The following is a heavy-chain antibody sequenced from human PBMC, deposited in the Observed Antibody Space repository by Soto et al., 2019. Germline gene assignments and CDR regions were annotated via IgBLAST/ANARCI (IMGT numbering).Heavy chain of an antibody. D-gene: IGHD3-9*01. CDR2: TYYRSKWYN. Sequence: PSQTLSLPCAISGDSVSSNSAAWNWIRQSPSRGLEWLGRTYYRSKWYNDYAVSVKSRITINPDTSKNQFSLHLNSVTPEDTAVYYCARDMWYDILTGYYTYGMDVWGQGTTVTVSS. CDR1: GDSVSSNSAA. J-gene: IGHJ6*02. V-gene: IGHV6-1*01. CDR3: ARDMWYDILTGYYTYGMDV.